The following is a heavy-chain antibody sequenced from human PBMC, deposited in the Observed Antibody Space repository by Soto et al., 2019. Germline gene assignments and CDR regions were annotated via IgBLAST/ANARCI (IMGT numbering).Heavy chain of an antibody. J-gene: IGHJ3*02. D-gene: IGHD2-2*01. CDR1: GFTFSSYS. Sequence: EVQLVESGGGLVKPGGSLRLSCAASGFTFSSYSMNWVRQAPGKGLEWVSSISSSSDYIFYADSVKGRFTISRDNAKNSLYRPKNSLRAEDTAVYYCASSGPAAPFDIWGQGTMVIVSS. CDR2: ISSSSDYI. V-gene: IGHV3-21*01. CDR3: ASSGPAAPFDI.